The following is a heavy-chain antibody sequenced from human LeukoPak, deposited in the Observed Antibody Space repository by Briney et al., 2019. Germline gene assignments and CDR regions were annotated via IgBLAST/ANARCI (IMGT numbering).Heavy chain of an antibody. CDR3: AKNAPLDY. CDR2: IKLVGSEQ. V-gene: IGHV3-7*03. J-gene: IGHJ4*02. CDR1: GFTFSSYW. Sequence: GGSLRLSCAPSGFTFSSYWMSWVRQAPRKGLEWVANIKLVGSEQNYVDSVKGPFTISRDNAKNSLYLQMNSLRAEDTAVSYSAKNAPLDYWGQGTLVTVSS.